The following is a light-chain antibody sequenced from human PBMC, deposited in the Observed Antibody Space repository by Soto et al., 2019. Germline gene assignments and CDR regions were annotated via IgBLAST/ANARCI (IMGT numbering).Light chain of an antibody. J-gene: IGKJ3*01. CDR2: ATS. Sequence: AIQMTQSPSSLSASVGDTVTITCRASQGIRNDLGWYQQKPGKAPKLLIFATSTLQNGVPSRFSGSGFGKDFTPTISGLQPEDFATYYCLQDYTYPRTFGPGTKVDLK. CDR1: QGIRND. V-gene: IGKV1-6*01. CDR3: LQDYTYPRT.